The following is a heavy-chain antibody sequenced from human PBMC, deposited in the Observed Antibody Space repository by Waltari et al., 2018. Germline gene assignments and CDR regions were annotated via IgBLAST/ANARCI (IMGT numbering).Heavy chain of an antibody. V-gene: IGHV4-38-2*02. Sequence: QVQLQESGPGLVKPSETLSLTCTVSGFSITGGFQWGWVRQPPGKGLEWIGNIYHLGNTYYNPSFKSLLTISVDTSKNQFSLKLTSVTAADTAIYYCARNWDRGTLTYWGQGTLVTVSS. D-gene: IGHD1-1*01. J-gene: IGHJ4*02. CDR1: GFSITGGFQ. CDR3: ARNWDRGTLTY. CDR2: IYHLGNT.